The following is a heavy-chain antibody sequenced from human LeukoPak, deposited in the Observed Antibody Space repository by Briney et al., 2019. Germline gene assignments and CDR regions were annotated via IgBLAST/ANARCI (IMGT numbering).Heavy chain of an antibody. CDR2: INHSGST. Sequence: SETLSLTCAVYGGSFSGYYWSWIRQPPGKGLEWIGEINHSGSTNYSPSLKSRVTISVDTSKNQFSLKLSSVTAADTAVYYCARVRRSSGWEESYYFDYWGQGTLVTVSS. V-gene: IGHV4-34*01. CDR3: ARVRRSSGWEESYYFDY. D-gene: IGHD6-19*01. CDR1: GGSFSGYY. J-gene: IGHJ4*02.